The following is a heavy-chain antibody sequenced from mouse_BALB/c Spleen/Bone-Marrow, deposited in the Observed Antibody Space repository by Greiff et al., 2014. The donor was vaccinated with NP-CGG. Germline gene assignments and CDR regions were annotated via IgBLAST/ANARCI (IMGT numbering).Heavy chain of an antibody. Sequence: EVQLQQSGAELVKPGASVKLSCTASGFNIKDTYMHWVKQRPEQGLEWIGRIDPANGNTKYDPKFQGKATITADTSSNTAYLQLSSLTSEDTAVYYGARYRHYYGYWYFDVWGPGTTVTVSS. J-gene: IGHJ1*01. V-gene: IGHV14-3*02. CDR1: GFNIKDTY. D-gene: IGHD1-2*01. CDR3: ARYRHYYGYWYFDV. CDR2: IDPANGNT.